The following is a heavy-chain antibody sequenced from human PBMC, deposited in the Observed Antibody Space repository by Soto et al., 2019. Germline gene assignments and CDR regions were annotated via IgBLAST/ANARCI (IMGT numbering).Heavy chain of an antibody. J-gene: IGHJ5*02. Sequence: QLQLQESGPGLVKPSETLSLTCTVSGGSISSSSYYWGWIRQPPGKGLEWIGSIYYSGSTYYNPSLKSRVTISVDTSKSQFSLKLSSGTAADTAVYYRARSVGRSSCSYWFDPWGQGTLVTVSS. D-gene: IGHD1-26*01. V-gene: IGHV4-39*01. CDR2: IYYSGST. CDR3: ARSVGRSSCSYWFDP. CDR1: GGSISSSSYY.